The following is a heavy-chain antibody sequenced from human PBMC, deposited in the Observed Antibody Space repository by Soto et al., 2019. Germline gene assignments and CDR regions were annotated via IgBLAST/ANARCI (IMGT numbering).Heavy chain of an antibody. CDR1: GGSFSGYY. CDR3: ARRDPVTTYHY. D-gene: IGHD4-17*01. CDR2: INHSGST. V-gene: IGHV4-34*01. J-gene: IGHJ4*02. Sequence: QVQLQQWGAGLLKPSETLSLTCAVYGGSFSGYYWSWIRQPPGKGLEWIGEINHSGSTNYNPSLKRRVTISVDTSKNQFSLKLSSVTAADTAVYYCARRDPVTTYHYWGQGTLVTVSS.